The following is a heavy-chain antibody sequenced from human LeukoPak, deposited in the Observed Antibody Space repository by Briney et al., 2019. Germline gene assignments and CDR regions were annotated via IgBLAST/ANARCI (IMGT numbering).Heavy chain of an antibody. V-gene: IGHV4-30-4*01. CDR2: IYYSGST. D-gene: IGHD2-21*02. J-gene: IGHJ4*02. Sequence: PSETLSLTRTVSGGSISSGDYYWSWIRQPPGKGLEWIGYIYYSGSTYYNPSLKSRVTISVDTSKNQFSLKLSSVTAADTAVYYCARVRGGAYCGGDCSFDYWGQGTLVTVSS. CDR1: GGSISSGDYY. CDR3: ARVRGGAYCGGDCSFDY.